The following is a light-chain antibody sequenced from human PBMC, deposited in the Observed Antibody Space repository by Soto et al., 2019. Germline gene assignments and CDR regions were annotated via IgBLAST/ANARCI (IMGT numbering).Light chain of an antibody. Sequence: EIVLTQSPGTLSLSPGERATLSCRASQSMSINYLAWYQQKPGRAPRLLVYGASNRATGIPDRFSGSGSGTDFTLIISGLEPEDFAVYYCQQYNNSSLTFGQGTRLEIK. CDR2: GAS. CDR3: QQYNNSSLT. J-gene: IGKJ5*01. CDR1: QSMSINY. V-gene: IGKV3-20*01.